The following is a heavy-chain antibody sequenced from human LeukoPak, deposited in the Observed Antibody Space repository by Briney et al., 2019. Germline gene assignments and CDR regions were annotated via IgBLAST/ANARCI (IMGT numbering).Heavy chain of an antibody. CDR2: IWSDGSNE. V-gene: IGHV3-33*01. J-gene: IGHJ4*02. D-gene: IGHD3-10*01. CDR3: ARASGPFDF. CDR1: GFTFSSYG. Sequence: GGSLRLSCAASGFTFSSYGMHWVRQAPGKGLEWVAVIWSDGSNEYFADSVKGRFTISRDNSKNTLYLQMNSLRAENTAVYYCARASGPFDFWGQGTLVTVSS.